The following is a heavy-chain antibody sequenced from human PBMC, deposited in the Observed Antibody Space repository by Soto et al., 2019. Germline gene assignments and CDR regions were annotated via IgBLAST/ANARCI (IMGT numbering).Heavy chain of an antibody. J-gene: IGHJ4*02. Sequence: PGGSLRLSCAASGFTFSTYAMAWVRQAPGKGLEWVSGVSASGLNTSYADSVKGRFTISRDNAKNTLFLQMNSLRAEDTAVYFCASGGSSLNFDSWGQGTLVTVSS. V-gene: IGHV3-23*01. CDR3: ASGGSSLNFDS. CDR1: GFTFSTYA. D-gene: IGHD6-13*01. CDR2: VSASGLNT.